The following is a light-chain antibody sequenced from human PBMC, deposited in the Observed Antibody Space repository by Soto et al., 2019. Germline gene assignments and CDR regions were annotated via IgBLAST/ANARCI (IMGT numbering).Light chain of an antibody. CDR2: DVS. Sequence: QSALTQPASVSGSPGQSITISCTGTSSDVSGYNYVSWYQQHPGKAPKLMIYDVSNRPSGVSNRFSGSKSGNTASLTISGLQAEDEADYYCSSYTSSSTTVFGTGTKVTGL. J-gene: IGLJ1*01. CDR1: SSDVSGYNY. CDR3: SSYTSSSTTV. V-gene: IGLV2-14*01.